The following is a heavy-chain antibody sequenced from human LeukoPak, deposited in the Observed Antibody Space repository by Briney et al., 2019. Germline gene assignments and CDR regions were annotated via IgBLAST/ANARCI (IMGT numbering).Heavy chain of an antibody. D-gene: IGHD5-18*01. CDR3: AKDRHGYSYGCFYMDV. CDR2: ISGSGGST. CDR1: GFTFSSYA. V-gene: IGHV3-23*01. J-gene: IGHJ6*03. Sequence: GGSLRLSCAASGFTFSSYAMSWVRQAPGKGLEWVSAISGSGGSTYYADSVKGRFTISRDNSKNTLYLQMNSLRAEDTAVYYCAKDRHGYSYGCFYMDVWGKGTTVTVSS.